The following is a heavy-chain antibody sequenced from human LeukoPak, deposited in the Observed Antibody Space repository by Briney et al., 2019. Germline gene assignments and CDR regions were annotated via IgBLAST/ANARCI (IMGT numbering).Heavy chain of an antibody. CDR1: GFIFSDYY. J-gene: IGHJ4*02. Sequence: PGGSLRLSCAPSGFIFSDYYMSWIRQAPGKGLEWVSYISSSSSYTNYADSVKGRFTISRDNAKNSLYLQMNSLRAEDTAVYYCARVSYGDSGYFDYWGQGTLVTVSS. CDR2: ISSSSSYT. V-gene: IGHV3-11*06. D-gene: IGHD4-17*01. CDR3: ARVSYGDSGYFDY.